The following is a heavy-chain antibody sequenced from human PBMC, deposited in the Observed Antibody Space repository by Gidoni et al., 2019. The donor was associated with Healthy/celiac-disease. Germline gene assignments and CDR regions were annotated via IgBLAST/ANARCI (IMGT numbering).Heavy chain of an antibody. J-gene: IGHJ4*02. D-gene: IGHD2-21*02. CDR1: GFTVSSYA. Sequence: EVQLLESGGGLVQPGGSLRLSCAASGFTVSSYAMSWVRQAPGKGLEWVSAISGSGGSTYYADSVKGRFTISRDNSKNTLYLQMNSLRAEDTAVYYCAKDYDAIVVVTACDYWGQGTLVTVSS. V-gene: IGHV3-23*01. CDR2: ISGSGGST. CDR3: AKDYDAIVVVTACDY.